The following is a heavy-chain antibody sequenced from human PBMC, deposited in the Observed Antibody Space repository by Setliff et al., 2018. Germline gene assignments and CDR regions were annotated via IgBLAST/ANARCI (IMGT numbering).Heavy chain of an antibody. CDR2: IYDSGST. J-gene: IGHJ6*02. CDR1: GGSISSRSYY. D-gene: IGHD6-13*01. V-gene: IGHV4-39*01. Sequence: SETLSLTCSVSGGSISSRSYYWGWIRQPPGKGLEWIGSIYDSGSTHYSPSLRSRVTISVDTSKNQFSLKLTSVTAADTAVYYCARMLAAARYYYYYGMDVWGQGTTVTVSS. CDR3: ARMLAAARYYYYYGMDV.